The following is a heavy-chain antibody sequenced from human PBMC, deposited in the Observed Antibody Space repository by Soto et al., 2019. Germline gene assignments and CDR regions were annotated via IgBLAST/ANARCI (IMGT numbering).Heavy chain of an antibody. CDR3: ARPDYDSSGYPPDY. CDR2: ISSSSSYT. J-gene: IGHJ4*02. D-gene: IGHD3-22*01. Sequence: QVQLVESGGGLVKPGGSLRLSCAASGFTFSDYYMSWIRQAPGKGLEWVPYISSSSSYTNYADSVKGRFTISRDNAKNSLYLQMNSLRAEDTAVYYCARPDYDSSGYPPDYWGQGTLVTVSS. CDR1: GFTFSDYY. V-gene: IGHV3-11*05.